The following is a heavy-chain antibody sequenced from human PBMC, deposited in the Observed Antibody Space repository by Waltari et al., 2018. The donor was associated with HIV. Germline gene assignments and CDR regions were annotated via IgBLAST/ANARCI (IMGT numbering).Heavy chain of an antibody. J-gene: IGHJ6*02. D-gene: IGHD6-13*01. V-gene: IGHV1-18*01. Sequence: QVQLVQSGAEVKKPGASVKVSCKASGYTFTSYGISWVRQAPGQGREWMGWMSVYNGHTKYAQKLQGKVTRTPDTSTSTAYMGLRSLRSDGTAVYYCARGAAGYYYYVMDVWGQGTTVTVSS. CDR1: GYTFTSYG. CDR3: ARGAAGYYYYVMDV. CDR2: MSVYNGHT.